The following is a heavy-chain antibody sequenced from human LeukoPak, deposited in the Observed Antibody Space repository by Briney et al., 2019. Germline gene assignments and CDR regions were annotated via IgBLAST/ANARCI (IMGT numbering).Heavy chain of an antibody. Sequence: KPSETLSLTCAVSGYSISSGYYWGWIRQPPGKGLEWIGTIYQYGSTYYNPSLKSRVTISVDTSKNQFSLKLSSVTAADTAVCYCARHRSPDGSTSCYNDWGQGTLVTVSS. D-gene: IGHD2-2*02. V-gene: IGHV4-38-2*01. J-gene: IGHJ4*02. CDR2: IYQYGST. CDR1: GYSISSGYY. CDR3: ARHRSPDGSTSCYND.